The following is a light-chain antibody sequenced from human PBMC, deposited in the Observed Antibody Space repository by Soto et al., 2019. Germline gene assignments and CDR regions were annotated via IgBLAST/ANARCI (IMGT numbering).Light chain of an antibody. J-gene: IGKJ5*01. CDR1: QSVSSY. CDR3: QQRSNWFIT. V-gene: IGKV3-11*01. Sequence: EIVLTQSPATLSLSPGERATLSCRASQSVSSYLAWYQQKPGQAPRLLIYDASNRVTGIPARFSGSGSGTDFTLTISSLEPEDFAVYYCQQRSNWFITFGQGTRLEIK. CDR2: DAS.